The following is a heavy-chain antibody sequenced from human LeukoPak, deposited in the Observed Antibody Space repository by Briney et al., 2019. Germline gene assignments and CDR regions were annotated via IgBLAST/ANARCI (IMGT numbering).Heavy chain of an antibody. D-gene: IGHD3-22*01. J-gene: IGHJ5*02. CDR3: ARKRSSGTNWFDP. CDR2: INHSEST. Sequence: SETLSLTCAVYGGSFSGYYWSWIRQPPGKGLEWIGEINHSESTNYNPSLKSRVTVSVDTSKNQFSLKLSSVTAADTAVYYCARKRSSGTNWFDPWGQGTLVTVSS. CDR1: GGSFSGYY. V-gene: IGHV4-34*01.